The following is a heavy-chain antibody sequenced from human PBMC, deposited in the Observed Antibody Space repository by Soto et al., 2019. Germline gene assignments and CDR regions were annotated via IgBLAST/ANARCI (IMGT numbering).Heavy chain of an antibody. Sequence: QVQLVQSGAEVKKPGSPVTVSCKASGGTFSNHTFNWVRQASGQGLEWMGGIMPIYGTANYAQKFQDRLTISADEITGTAYMELSSLRPQDTAVYYCASGVAVAGTTPLRFDLWGQGTLVAVSS. J-gene: IGHJ5*02. V-gene: IGHV1-69*01. D-gene: IGHD6-19*01. CDR3: ASGVAVAGTTPLRFDL. CDR1: GGTFSNHT. CDR2: IMPIYGTA.